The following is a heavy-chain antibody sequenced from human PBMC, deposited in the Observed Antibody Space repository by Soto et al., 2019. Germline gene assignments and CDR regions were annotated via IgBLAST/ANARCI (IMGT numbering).Heavy chain of an antibody. V-gene: IGHV3-23*01. Sequence: GGSLRLSCAASGFTFSSYAMSWVRQAPGKGLEWVSAISGSGGSTYYADSVKGRFTISRDNSKNTLYLQMNSLRAEVTAVYYCAKGYSSSFSPGYWGQGTLVTVSS. J-gene: IGHJ4*02. CDR2: ISGSGGST. D-gene: IGHD6-6*01. CDR3: AKGYSSSFSPGY. CDR1: GFTFSSYA.